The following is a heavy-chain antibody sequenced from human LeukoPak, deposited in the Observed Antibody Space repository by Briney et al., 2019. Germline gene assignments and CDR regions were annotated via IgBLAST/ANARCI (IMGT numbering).Heavy chain of an antibody. Sequence: GGSLRLSCATSGFIFSGYYMSWIRQAPGKGLEWVSYISGSGNDISYADSVKGQFTISRDNAKGSLYLQMNSLRAADTAVYYCGTHAGRTGSDDWGQGTVVTVSS. V-gene: IGHV3-11*01. J-gene: IGHJ4*02. CDR2: ISGSGNDI. CDR3: GTHAGRTGSDD. CDR1: GFIFSGYY. D-gene: IGHD3/OR15-3a*01.